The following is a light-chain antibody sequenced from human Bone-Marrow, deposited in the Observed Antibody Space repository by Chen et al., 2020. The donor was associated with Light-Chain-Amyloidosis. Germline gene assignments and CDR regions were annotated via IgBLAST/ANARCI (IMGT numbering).Light chain of an antibody. CDR3: QSAESSGTYEVI. V-gene: IGLV3-25*03. CDR1: DLPTKY. J-gene: IGLJ2*01. Sequence: SYELTQPPSVSVSLGQTARITCSGDDLPTKYAYWYQQKPGQAPVLVIHRDTERPSGISERFSGSSSGTPATLTISGVQAEDEADYHCQSAESSGTYEVIFGGGTKLTVL. CDR2: RDT.